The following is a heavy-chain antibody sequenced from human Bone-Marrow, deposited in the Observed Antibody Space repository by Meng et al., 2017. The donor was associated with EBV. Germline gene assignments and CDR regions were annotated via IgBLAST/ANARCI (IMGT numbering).Heavy chain of an antibody. D-gene: IGHD6-13*01. CDR3: SRSNWYPDY. CDR2: INVDGSDT. Sequence: VQLVESGGGLVQPGGSLRLSCAASGFTLSNYWMHWVRQVPGKGLVWVSRINVDGSDTIYADSVKGRFTISRDNGKNTLYLQMNSLRADDTAVYYCSRSNWYPDYWGQGTLVTVSS. J-gene: IGHJ4*02. CDR1: GFTLSNYW. V-gene: IGHV3-74*01.